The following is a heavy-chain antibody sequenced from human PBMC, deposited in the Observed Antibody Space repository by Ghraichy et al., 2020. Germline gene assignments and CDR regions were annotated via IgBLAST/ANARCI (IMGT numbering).Heavy chain of an antibody. Sequence: GSLRLSCAVYGGSFSGYYWSWIRQPPGKGLEWIGEINHSGSTNYNPSLKSRVTISVDTSKNQFSLKLSSVTAADTAVYYCARGRLNSGSYRRFGAFDIWDQGTMVTVSS. J-gene: IGHJ3*02. CDR2: INHSGST. CDR1: GGSFSGYY. V-gene: IGHV4-34*01. CDR3: ARGRLNSGSYRRFGAFDI. D-gene: IGHD1-26*01.